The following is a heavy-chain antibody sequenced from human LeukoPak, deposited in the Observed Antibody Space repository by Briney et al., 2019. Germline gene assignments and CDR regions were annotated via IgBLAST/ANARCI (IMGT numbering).Heavy chain of an antibody. CDR2: INHSGST. J-gene: IGHJ1*01. Sequence: PSETLSLTCAVYGGSFSGYYWSWIRQPPGKGLEWIGEINHSGSTNYNPSLKSRVTISVDTSKNQFSLKLSSVTAADTAVYYCAAREDYYDSSGYYREYFQHWGQGTLVTVSS. V-gene: IGHV4-34*01. CDR1: GGSFSGYY. CDR3: AAREDYYDSSGYYREYFQH. D-gene: IGHD3-22*01.